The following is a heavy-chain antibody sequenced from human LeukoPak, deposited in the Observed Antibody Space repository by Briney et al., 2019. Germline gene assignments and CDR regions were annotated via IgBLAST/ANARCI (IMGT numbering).Heavy chain of an antibody. CDR2: IIPILGIA. V-gene: IGHV1-69*04. CDR1: GGTFSSCA. Sequence: ASVKVSCKASGGTFSSCAISWVRQAPGQGLEWMGRIIPILGIANYAQKFQGRVTITADKSTSTAYMELSSLRFEDTAMYYCARVDRYHYYLDVWGKGTTVTVSS. CDR3: ARVDRYHYYLDV. J-gene: IGHJ6*03.